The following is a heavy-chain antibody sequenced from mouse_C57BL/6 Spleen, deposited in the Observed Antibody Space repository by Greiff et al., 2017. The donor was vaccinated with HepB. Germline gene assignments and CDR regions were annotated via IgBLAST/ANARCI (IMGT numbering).Heavy chain of an antibody. CDR1: GFTFSSYA. D-gene: IGHD4-1*01. J-gene: IGHJ3*01. CDR2: ISDGGSYT. V-gene: IGHV5-4*01. Sequence: DVMLVESGGGLVKPGGSLKLSCAASGFTFSSYAMSWVRQTPEKRLEWVATISDGGSYTYYPDNVKGRFTISRDNAKNNLYLQMSHLKSEDTAMYYCARDELGLAWFAYWGQGTLVTVSA. CDR3: ARDELGLAWFAY.